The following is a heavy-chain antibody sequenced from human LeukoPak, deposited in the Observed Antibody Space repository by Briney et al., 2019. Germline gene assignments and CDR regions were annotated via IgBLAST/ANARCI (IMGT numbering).Heavy chain of an antibody. CDR2: IKSDGGLT. V-gene: IGHV3-74*01. CDR3: ARAPVTSCRGAFCYPFDY. D-gene: IGHD2-15*01. Sequence: PGGSLRLSCAASGFTFSDYWMHWVRQAPGKGLVWVSRIKSDGGLTNYADSVKGRFTISRDNTKNTLYLQLNSLRAEDTAVYYCARAPVTSCRGAFCYPFDYWGQGTLVTVSS. CDR1: GFTFSDYW. J-gene: IGHJ4*02.